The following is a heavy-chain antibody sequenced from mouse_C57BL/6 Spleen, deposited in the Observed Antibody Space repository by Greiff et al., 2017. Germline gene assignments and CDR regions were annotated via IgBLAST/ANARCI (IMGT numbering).Heavy chain of an antibody. J-gene: IGHJ3*01. CDR1: GYTFTSYW. CDR2: INPSNGGT. V-gene: IGHV1-53*01. D-gene: IGHD1-1*01. Sequence: QVQLQQPGTELVKPGASVKLSCKASGYTFTSYWMHWVKQRPGQGLEWMGNINPSNGGTNYNEKFKSKATLTVDKSSSTAYMPLSSLTSEDSAVYYCAREGEYGSSPGWFAYWGQGTLVTVSA. CDR3: AREGEYGSSPGWFAY.